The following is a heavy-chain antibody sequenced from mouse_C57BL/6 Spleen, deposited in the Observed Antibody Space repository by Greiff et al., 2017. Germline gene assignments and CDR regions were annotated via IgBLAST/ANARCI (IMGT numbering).Heavy chain of an antibody. J-gene: IGHJ3*01. CDR1: GFNIKDYY. CDR3: ATSTVVTTWFAY. D-gene: IGHD2-2*01. V-gene: IGHV14-2*01. Sequence: EVQLQQSGAELVKPGASVKLSCTASGFNIKDYYMHWVKQRTEQGLEWIGRIDPEDGETKYAPKFPGKATITADTSSNTAYLQLSSLTSEDTAVYYCATSTVVTTWFAYGGQGTLVTVSA. CDR2: IDPEDGET.